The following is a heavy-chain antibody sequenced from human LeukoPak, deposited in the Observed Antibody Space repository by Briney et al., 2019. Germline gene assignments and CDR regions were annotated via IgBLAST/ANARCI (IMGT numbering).Heavy chain of an antibody. Sequence: SETLSLTCTVSDDSITMYYWTWIRQPPGKGLEWIGYVDHTGSTKFNPSLNGRVSISRDTSKNFFSLRLRSVTAADTAVYFCARGRVSSSTWYSTYYYSFYMDLWGKGTTVTVSS. J-gene: IGHJ6*03. CDR1: DDSITMYY. CDR2: VDHTGST. V-gene: IGHV4-59*01. D-gene: IGHD6-13*01. CDR3: ARGRVSSSTWYSTYYYSFYMDL.